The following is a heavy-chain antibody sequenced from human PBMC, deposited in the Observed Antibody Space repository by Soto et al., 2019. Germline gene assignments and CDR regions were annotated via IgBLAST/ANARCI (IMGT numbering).Heavy chain of an antibody. D-gene: IGHD1-26*01. CDR2: IYPGDSDR. CDR3: VRYRSRDYYYGMDV. CDR1: GYSFDNYW. V-gene: IGHV5-51*01. J-gene: IGHJ6*02. Sequence: PGESLKIACKGSGYSFDNYWIGLVRQMPGKGLEWMAIIYPGDSDRRYSPSFQGQVTISADQSISTAYLQWSSLKASDTANYYCVRYRSRDYYYGMDVWGQGTTVTVSS.